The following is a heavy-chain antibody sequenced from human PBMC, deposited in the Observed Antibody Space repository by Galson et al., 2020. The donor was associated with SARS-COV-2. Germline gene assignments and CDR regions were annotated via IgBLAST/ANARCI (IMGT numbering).Heavy chain of an antibody. CDR2: VYYSGGT. J-gene: IGHJ3*02. D-gene: IGHD3-10*01. CDR3: ARIPLVRGALDAFDK. Sequence: ASETLSLTCTVSGGSISNRTYYWGWIRQPPGKGLECIGTVYYSGGTYYNPSLKSRVTISVDTSKNQFSLNLSSVTAADTAVYYCARIPLVRGALDAFDKWGQGTMATVSS. V-gene: IGHV4-39*07. CDR1: GGSISNRTYY.